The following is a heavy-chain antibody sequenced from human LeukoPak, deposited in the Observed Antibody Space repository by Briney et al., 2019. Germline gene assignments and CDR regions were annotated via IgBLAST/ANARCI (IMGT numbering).Heavy chain of an antibody. J-gene: IGHJ3*02. V-gene: IGHV4-39*01. CDR1: GGSISSSSYY. Sequence: SETLSLTCTVSGGSISSSSYYWGWIRQPPGKGLEWIGSIYYSGSTHYNPSLKSRVTISVDTSKNQFSLKLSSVTAADTAVYYCAGRNMALGAFDIWGQGTMVTVSS. CDR3: AGRNMALGAFDI. D-gene: IGHD2/OR15-2a*01. CDR2: IYYSGST.